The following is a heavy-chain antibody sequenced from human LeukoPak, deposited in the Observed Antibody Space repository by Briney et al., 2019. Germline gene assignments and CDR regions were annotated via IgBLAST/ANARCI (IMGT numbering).Heavy chain of an antibody. CDR2: INHSGST. CDR3: AGGGGVSGVIDY. Sequence: SETLSLTCAVYGGSFSGYYWSWIRQPPGKGLEWIGEINHSGSTNYNPSLKSRVTISVDTSKNQFSLKLSSVTAEDTAVYYCAGGGGVSGVIDYWGQGTLVTVSS. D-gene: IGHD5/OR15-5a*01. J-gene: IGHJ4*02. CDR1: GGSFSGYY. V-gene: IGHV4-34*01.